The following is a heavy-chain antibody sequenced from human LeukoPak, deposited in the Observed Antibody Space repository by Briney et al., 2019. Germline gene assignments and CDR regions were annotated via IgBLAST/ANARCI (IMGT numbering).Heavy chain of an antibody. V-gene: IGHV4-61*02. CDR1: GGSISSGSYY. CDR2: IYTSGST. D-gene: IGHD6-13*01. Sequence: PSQTLSLTCTVSGGSISSGSYYWSWIRQPAGKGLEWIVRIYTSGSTNYNPSLKSRITISVGTSKNQFSLKLSSVTAADTAVYYCARTLPTGTAAGTFDYWGQGTLVTVSS. CDR3: ARTLPTGTAAGTFDY. J-gene: IGHJ4*02.